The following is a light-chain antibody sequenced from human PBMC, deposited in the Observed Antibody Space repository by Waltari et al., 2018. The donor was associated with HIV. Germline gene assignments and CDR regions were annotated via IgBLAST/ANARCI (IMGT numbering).Light chain of an antibody. CDR3: QQSDSFPYT. V-gene: IGKV1-39*01. Sequence: DIQMTQSPSPLSASVGDTVVTSCRASQSITYFLNWYQLKPGKAPALLISGASSLQSGVPSRFVGSGSGTDFTLTIKNLQPGDFATYFCQQSDSFPYTFGPGTKLDI. J-gene: IGKJ2*01. CDR1: QSITYF. CDR2: GAS.